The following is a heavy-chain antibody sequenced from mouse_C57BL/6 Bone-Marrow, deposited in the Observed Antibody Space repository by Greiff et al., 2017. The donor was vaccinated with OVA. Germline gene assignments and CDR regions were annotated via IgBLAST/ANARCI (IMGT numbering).Heavy chain of an antibody. J-gene: IGHJ3*01. V-gene: IGHV5-6*01. CDR3: ARSAPWFAY. CDR2: ISSGGSYT. Sequence: EVQVVESGGDLVKPGGSLKLSCAASGFTFSSYGMSWVRQTPDKRLEWVATISSGGSYTYYPDSVKGRFTISRDNAKNTLYLQMSSLKSEDTAMYYCARSAPWFAYWGQGTLVTVSA. CDR1: GFTFSSYG. D-gene: IGHD1-2*01.